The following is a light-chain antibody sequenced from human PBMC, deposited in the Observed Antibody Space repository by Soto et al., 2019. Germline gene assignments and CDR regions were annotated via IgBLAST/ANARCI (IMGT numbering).Light chain of an antibody. J-gene: IGKJ3*01. CDR3: EHYGISPRFT. V-gene: IGKV3-20*01. Sequence: DIVLTQFPGTLSLSPGERATLACRASQSVSSRYLAWYQQKPGQAPRLLIYGASIRAPGIPDRFSGSGSGTDFTLTISSLEPEDFAVYDCEHYGISPRFTFGPGTTVDI. CDR2: GAS. CDR1: QSVSSRY.